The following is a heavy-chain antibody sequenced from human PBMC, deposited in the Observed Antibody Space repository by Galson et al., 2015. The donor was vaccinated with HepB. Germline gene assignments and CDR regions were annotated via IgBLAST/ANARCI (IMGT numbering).Heavy chain of an antibody. V-gene: IGHV4-30-4*07. D-gene: IGHD5-12*01. CDR1: GGSISSGGYS. CDR2: IYYSGST. Sequence: TLSLTCAVSGGSISSGGYSWSWIRQPPGKGLEWIGYIYYSGSTYYNPSLKSRVTISVDTSKNQFSLKLSSVTAADTAVYYCARGEERGYSGYAYNWFDPWGQGTLVTVSS. CDR3: ARGEERGYSGYAYNWFDP. J-gene: IGHJ5*02.